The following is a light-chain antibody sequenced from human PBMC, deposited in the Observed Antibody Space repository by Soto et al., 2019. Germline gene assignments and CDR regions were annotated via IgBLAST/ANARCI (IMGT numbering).Light chain of an antibody. Sequence: QSVLTQPPSASGSPGQSVTISCTGTSSDVGGYNYVSWYQQHPGKAPKLMIFEVSKRPSGVPDRFSGSKSGNTASLTVSGLQAEDEADYYCNSYAGSNNFSVFGTGTKVTVL. J-gene: IGLJ1*01. CDR3: NSYAGSNNFSV. CDR1: SSDVGGYNY. CDR2: EVS. V-gene: IGLV2-8*01.